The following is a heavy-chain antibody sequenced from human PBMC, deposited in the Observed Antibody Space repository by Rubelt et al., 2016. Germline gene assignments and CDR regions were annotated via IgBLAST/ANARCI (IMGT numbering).Heavy chain of an antibody. Sequence: QITLKESGPTLVKPTQTLTLTCTFSGFSLSTSGVGVGWIRQPPGQALEWLALIYWDDDKRYSPSRKSRLTITKDTSKNQGVLTMTNMDPVDTATYDCAHSPAHYDILTGYPKRSYFDYWGQGTLVTASS. V-gene: IGHV2-5*02. D-gene: IGHD3-9*01. CDR1: GFSLSTSGVG. J-gene: IGHJ4*02. CDR3: AHSPAHYDILTGYPKRSYFDY. CDR2: IYWDDDK.